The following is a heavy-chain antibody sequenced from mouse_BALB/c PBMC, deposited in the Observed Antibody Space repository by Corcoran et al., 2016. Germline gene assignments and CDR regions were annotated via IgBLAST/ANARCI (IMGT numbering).Heavy chain of an antibody. CDR1: GFNIKDTY. CDR3: ANWDWYFDV. Sequence: EVQLQQSGAELVKPGASVKLSCTASGFNIKDTYMHWVKQRPEQGLEWIGRIDPANGNTKYDPKFQGKATITADTSSNTAYLQRSSLTSDDTAVYYCANWDWYFDVWGAGTTVTVSS. CDR2: IDPANGNT. V-gene: IGHV14-3*02. D-gene: IGHD4-1*01. J-gene: IGHJ1*01.